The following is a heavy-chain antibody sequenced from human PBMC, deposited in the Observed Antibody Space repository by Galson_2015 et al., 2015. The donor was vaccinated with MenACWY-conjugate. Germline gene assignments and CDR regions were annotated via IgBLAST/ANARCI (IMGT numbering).Heavy chain of an antibody. Sequence: SLRLSCAVSGFTFSSYSMNWVRQAPGKGLEWVSYISSTSSTRYYADSVKGRFTISRDNAKNSLYLQMNSLRDEDTAVYYCARDDYYDSSGYYYVPDAFDIWGQGTMVTVSS. V-gene: IGHV3-48*02. CDR3: ARDDYYDSSGYYYVPDAFDI. CDR2: ISSTSSTR. CDR1: GFTFSSYS. J-gene: IGHJ3*02. D-gene: IGHD3-22*01.